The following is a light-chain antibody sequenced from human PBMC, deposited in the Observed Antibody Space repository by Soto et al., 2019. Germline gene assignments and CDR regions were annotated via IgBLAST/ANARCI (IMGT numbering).Light chain of an antibody. Sequence: QSALTQPASVSGSPGQSITISCAGTSSDIGDYNFVSWYQQHPGKVPKLIIYDVSNRPSGVSVRFSGSKSGNTASLTISGLQGEDEADYYCVSYTNGFTLGVVFGGGTKLTVL. V-gene: IGLV2-14*01. CDR2: DVS. CDR1: SSDIGDYNF. CDR3: VSYTNGFTLGVV. J-gene: IGLJ2*01.